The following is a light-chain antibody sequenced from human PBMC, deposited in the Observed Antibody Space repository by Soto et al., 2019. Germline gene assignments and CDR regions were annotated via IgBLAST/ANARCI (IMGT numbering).Light chain of an antibody. V-gene: IGLV2-14*01. CDR2: EVG. J-gene: IGLJ1*01. Sequence: QSALTQPASVSGSPGQSITISCTGTSSDVGGYDFVSLYQQHPGEAPELIIYEVGHRPSGISNRFSGSKSDNTASLTISGLQAEDEADYYCSSYSSSGARYVFGTGTKLTVL. CDR3: SSYSSSGARYV. CDR1: SSDVGGYDF.